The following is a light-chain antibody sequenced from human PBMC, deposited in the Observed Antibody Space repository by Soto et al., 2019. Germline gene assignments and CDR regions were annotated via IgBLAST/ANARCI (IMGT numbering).Light chain of an antibody. J-gene: IGKJ1*01. Sequence: ETVLTQSPGTLSLSPGERATLSCRASQSVSSSYLAWYQQKAGQAPRLLIYDASSRATGIPDRFSGSGSGTDFTLTISRLEPEDFAVYYCQQYVRSPPSWTFGQGTKVEIK. V-gene: IGKV3-20*01. CDR1: QSVSSSY. CDR2: DAS. CDR3: QQYVRSPPSWT.